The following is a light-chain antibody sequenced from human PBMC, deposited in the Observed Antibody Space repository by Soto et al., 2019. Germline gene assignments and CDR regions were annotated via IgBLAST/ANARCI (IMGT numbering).Light chain of an antibody. CDR3: ATWDDSLRGRV. CDR2: EVS. Sequence: QSALTQPASVSGSPGQSITISCTGTSSDVGGYNYVSWYQQHPGKAPKLMIYEVSNRPSGVSNRFSGSKSGNTASLTISGLQAEDEADYHCATWDDSLRGRVFGTGTKLTVL. CDR1: SSDVGGYNY. J-gene: IGLJ1*01. V-gene: IGLV2-14*01.